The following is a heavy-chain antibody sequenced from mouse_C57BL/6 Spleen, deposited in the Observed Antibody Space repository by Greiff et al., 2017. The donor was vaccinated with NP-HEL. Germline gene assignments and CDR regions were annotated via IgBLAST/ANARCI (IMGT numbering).Heavy chain of an antibody. Sequence: VKLMESGPGLVQPSQSLSITCTVSGFSLTSYGVHWVRQSPGKGLEWLGVIWSGGSTDYNAAFISRLSISKDNSKSQVFFKMNSLQADDTAIYYCARHSLLRSHYAMDCWGQGTTVTVSS. D-gene: IGHD1-1*01. J-gene: IGHJ4*01. CDR1: GFSLTSYG. CDR3: ARHSLLRSHYAMDC. CDR2: IWSGGST. V-gene: IGHV2-2*01.